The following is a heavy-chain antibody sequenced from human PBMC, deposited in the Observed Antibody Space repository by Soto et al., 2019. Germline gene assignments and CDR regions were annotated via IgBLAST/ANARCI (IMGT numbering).Heavy chain of an antibody. D-gene: IGHD3-22*01. V-gene: IGHV1-69*01. CDR2: IIPIFGTA. CDR1: GGTFSSYA. J-gene: IGHJ3*02. Sequence: QVQLVQSGAEVKKPGSSVKVSCKASGGTFSSYAISWVRQAPGHGLEWMGGIIPIFGTANYAETFQGRVTITADESTSTADMELSSLRSDDTAVYYCASLIVVSLGAFDIWGQGTMVTVSS. CDR3: ASLIVVSLGAFDI.